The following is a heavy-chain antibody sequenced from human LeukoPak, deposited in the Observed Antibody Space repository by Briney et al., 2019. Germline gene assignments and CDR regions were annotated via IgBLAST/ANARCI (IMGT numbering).Heavy chain of an antibody. CDR2: IYYSGST. J-gene: IGHJ5*02. V-gene: IGHV4-59*01. D-gene: IGHD3-10*01. Sequence: SETLSLTCTVSGGSISSYYWSWIRQPPGKGLEWIGYIYYSGSTNYNPSLKSRVTISVDTSKNQFSLQLTSVTAADTAVYYCARDDYRGVTNFDPWGQGTLVTVSS. CDR3: ARDDYRGVTNFDP. CDR1: GGSISSYY.